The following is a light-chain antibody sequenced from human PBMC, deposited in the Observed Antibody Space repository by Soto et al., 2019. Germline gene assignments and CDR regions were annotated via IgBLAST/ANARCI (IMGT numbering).Light chain of an antibody. Sequence: EIVLTQSPGTLSLSPGERATLSCRASQSVSSSYLAWYQQKPGQAPRLLIYGASTRATDIPARFSGSGSGTDFTLTISSLEPEDLAVYYCQQRSNWPRTFGQGTKVDI. J-gene: IGKJ1*01. CDR1: QSVSSSY. CDR3: QQRSNWPRT. CDR2: GAS. V-gene: IGKV3D-20*02.